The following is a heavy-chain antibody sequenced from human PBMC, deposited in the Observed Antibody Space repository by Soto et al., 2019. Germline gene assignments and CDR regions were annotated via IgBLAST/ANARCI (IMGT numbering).Heavy chain of an antibody. V-gene: IGHV6-1*01. D-gene: IGHD3-9*01. CDR3: ARVVDYDILTGLDLRFDP. J-gene: IGHJ5*02. Sequence: PSQTLSLTCVVSGDSVSSSSGAWIWIRQSPSRGLEWLGRTYYRSQFYHDYAISVRGRISINPDTTRNQFSLKLSSVTAADTAVYYCARVVDYDILTGLDLRFDPWGQGTLVTVSS. CDR1: GDSVSSSSGA. CDR2: TYYRSQFYH.